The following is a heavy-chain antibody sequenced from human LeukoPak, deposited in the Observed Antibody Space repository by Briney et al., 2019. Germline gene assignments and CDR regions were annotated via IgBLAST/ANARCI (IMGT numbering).Heavy chain of an antibody. CDR1: GGSISSYY. CDR3: ARVGMIFTRDYHYYMDV. Sequence: NSSESLSLTCTVSGGSISSYYLSWIRQPPGKGLEWIGYIYYSGSTNYNPSLKSRVTISVDTSKNQFSLKLSSVTAADTAVYYCARVGMIFTRDYHYYMDVWGKGTPVTVSS. J-gene: IGHJ6*03. V-gene: IGHV4-59*01. D-gene: IGHD3/OR15-3a*01. CDR2: IYYSGST.